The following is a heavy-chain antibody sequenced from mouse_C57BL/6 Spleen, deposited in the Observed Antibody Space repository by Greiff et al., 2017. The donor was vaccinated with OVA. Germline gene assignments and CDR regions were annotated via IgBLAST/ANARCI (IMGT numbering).Heavy chain of an antibody. CDR1: GYTFTDYE. CDR2: IDPETGGT. V-gene: IGHV1-15*01. D-gene: IGHD1-1*01. CDR3: TVDYGSKDD. J-gene: IGHJ2*01. Sequence: QVQLQQSGAELVRPGASVTLSCKASGYTFTDYEMHWVKQTPVHGLEWIGAIDPETGGTAYNQKFKGKAILTADKSSSTAYMELRSLTSEDSAVYYCTVDYGSKDDWGQGTTLTVSS.